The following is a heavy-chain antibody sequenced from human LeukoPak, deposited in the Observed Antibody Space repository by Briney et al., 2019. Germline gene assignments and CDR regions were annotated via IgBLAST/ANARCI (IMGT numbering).Heavy chain of an antibody. D-gene: IGHD6-6*01. J-gene: IGHJ4*02. Sequence: PGGSLRLSCAASGFTFSSYSMNWARQAPGKGLEWVSYISSSGSTIYYADSVKGRFTISRDNAKNSLYLQMNSLRAEDTAVYYCATVLGPARFEYYFDYWGQGTLVTVSS. CDR1: GFTFSSYS. CDR3: ATVLGPARFEYYFDY. CDR2: ISSSGSTI. V-gene: IGHV3-48*04.